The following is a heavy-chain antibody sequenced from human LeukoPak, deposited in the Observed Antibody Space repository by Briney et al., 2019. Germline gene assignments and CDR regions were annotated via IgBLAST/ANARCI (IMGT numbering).Heavy chain of an antibody. CDR1: GYTFTSYD. J-gene: IGHJ4*02. CDR2: MNPNSGNT. CDR3: ARDQEGFDY. V-gene: IGHV1-8*01. Sequence: ASVKVSCKASGYTFTSYDINWVRQATGQGLEWMGWMNPNSGNTGYAQKFQGRVTVTRVTSTSTVHMELSGLRSEDTAVYYCARDQEGFDYWGQGTLVTVSS.